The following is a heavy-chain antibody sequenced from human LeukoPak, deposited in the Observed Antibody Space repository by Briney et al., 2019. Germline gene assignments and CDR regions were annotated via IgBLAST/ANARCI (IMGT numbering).Heavy chain of an antibody. CDR2: ISYDGSNK. CDR3: AKAKYGTHYYFDY. J-gene: IGHJ4*02. CDR1: GFTFSSYA. Sequence: PGGSLRLSCAASGFTFSSYAMHWVRQAPGKGLEWVAVISYDGSNKYYADSVKGRFTISRDNSKNTLYLQMNSLRAEDTAVYYCAKAKYGTHYYFDYWGQGTLVTVSS. V-gene: IGHV3-30-3*01. D-gene: IGHD2/OR15-2a*01.